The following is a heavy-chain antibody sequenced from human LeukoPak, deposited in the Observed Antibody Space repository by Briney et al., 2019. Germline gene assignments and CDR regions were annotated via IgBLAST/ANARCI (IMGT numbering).Heavy chain of an antibody. CDR3: AKDPTQQLVLIHRNWFDP. J-gene: IGHJ5*02. D-gene: IGHD6-13*01. Sequence: GGSLRLSCAASGFTFSSYSMNWVRQAPGKGLEWVSSISSSSSYIYYADSVKGRFTISRDNAKNSLYLQMNSLRAEDTAVYYCAKDPTQQLVLIHRNWFDPWGQGTLVTVSS. V-gene: IGHV3-21*04. CDR2: ISSSSSYI. CDR1: GFTFSSYS.